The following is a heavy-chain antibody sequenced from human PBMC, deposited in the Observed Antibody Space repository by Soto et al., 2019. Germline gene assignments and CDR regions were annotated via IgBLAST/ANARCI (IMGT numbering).Heavy chain of an antibody. V-gene: IGHV3-23*01. D-gene: IGHD3-3*01. Sequence: GSLRLSCAASEFTFSSYAMSWVRQAPGKGLEWVSAISGSGGSTYYADSVKGRFTISRDKSKNTLYLQMNSLRAEDTAVYYCAKDEITIFGVVTNAFDIWGQGTMVTVSS. CDR2: ISGSGGST. CDR1: EFTFSSYA. J-gene: IGHJ3*02. CDR3: AKDEITIFGVVTNAFDI.